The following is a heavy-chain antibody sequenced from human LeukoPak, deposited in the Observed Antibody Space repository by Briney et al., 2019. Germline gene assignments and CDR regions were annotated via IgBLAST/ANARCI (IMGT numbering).Heavy chain of an antibody. D-gene: IGHD6-13*01. V-gene: IGHV1-69*01. CDR2: IIPIFGTA. CDR1: GGTFSSYA. CDR3: ARDRDSSTNWFDP. J-gene: IGHJ5*02. Sequence: GSSVKVSCKASGGTFSSYAISWVRQAPGQGLEWMGGIIPIFGTANYAQKFQGRVTITADESTSTAYMELRSLRSDDTAVYYCARDRDSSTNWFDPWGQGTLVTVSS.